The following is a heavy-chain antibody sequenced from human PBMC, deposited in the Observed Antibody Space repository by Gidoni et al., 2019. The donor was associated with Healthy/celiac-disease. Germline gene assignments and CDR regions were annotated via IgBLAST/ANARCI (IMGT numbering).Heavy chain of an antibody. CDR1: GFTFSSYE. D-gene: IGHD1-26*01. J-gene: IGHJ4*02. Sequence: EVQLVESGGGLVQPGGSLRLSCAASGFTFSSYEMNWVRQAPGKGLEWVSYISSRGSTIYYADSVKGRFTISRDNAKNSLYLQMNSLRAEDTAVYYCAREGGGSYFFDYWGQGTLVTVSS. CDR3: AREGGGSYFFDY. CDR2: ISSRGSTI. V-gene: IGHV3-48*03.